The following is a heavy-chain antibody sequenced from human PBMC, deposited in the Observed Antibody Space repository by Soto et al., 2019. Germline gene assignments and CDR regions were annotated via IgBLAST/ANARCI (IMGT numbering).Heavy chain of an antibody. V-gene: IGHV4-39*01. D-gene: IGHD3-3*02. J-gene: IGHJ4*02. CDR1: GSSINSSGYY. Sequence: SQTLSLTCTVSGSSINSSGYYWGWIRQPPGKGLEWIGSMCYGVSTYYNPSLKSRVTVSVDTSKNQFSLNLRSVTAADTAVYYCARLPSRHLVDYWGQGTLVTVSS. CDR2: MCYGVST. CDR3: ARLPSRHLVDY.